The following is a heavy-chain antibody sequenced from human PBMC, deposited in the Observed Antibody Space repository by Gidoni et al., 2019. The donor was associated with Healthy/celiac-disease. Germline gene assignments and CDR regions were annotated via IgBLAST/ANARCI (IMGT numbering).Heavy chain of an antibody. CDR3: ARGKGGRAAADNYYYYYMDV. Sequence: QVQLVQSGAEVKKPGASVKVSCKAPGYTFTSSDINWVRQATGQGLEWMGWMNPNSGNTGYAQKFQGRVTMTRNTSISTAYMELSSLRSEDTAVYYCARGKGGRAAADNYYYYYMDVWGKGTTVTVSS. CDR2: MNPNSGNT. J-gene: IGHJ6*03. D-gene: IGHD6-13*01. CDR1: GYTFTSSD. V-gene: IGHV1-8*01.